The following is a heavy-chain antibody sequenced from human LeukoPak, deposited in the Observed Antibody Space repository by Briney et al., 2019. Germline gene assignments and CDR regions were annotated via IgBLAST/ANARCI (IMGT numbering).Heavy chain of an antibody. CDR1: GGSISSGSYY. CDR3: AREPPAVSIDY. Sequence: PSETLSLTCTVSGGSISSGSYYWSWIRQPAGKGLEWIGRIYTSGSTNYNPSLKSRVTISVDTSKNQFSLKLSSVTAADTAVYYCAREPPAVSIDYWGQGTLVTVSS. J-gene: IGHJ4*02. D-gene: IGHD6-19*01. V-gene: IGHV4-61*02. CDR2: IYTSGST.